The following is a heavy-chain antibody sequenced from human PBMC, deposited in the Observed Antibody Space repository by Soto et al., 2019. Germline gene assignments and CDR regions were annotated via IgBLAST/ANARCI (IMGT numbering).Heavy chain of an antibody. D-gene: IGHD3-10*01. J-gene: IGHJ3*02. V-gene: IGHV1-2*04. Sequence: ASVKVSCKASGYTFTGYYMHWVRQAPGQGLEWMGWINPNSGGTNYAQKFQGWVTMTRDTSISTAYMELSRLRSDDTAVYYCASSITMVRGDDAFDIWGQGTMVTVSS. CDR2: INPNSGGT. CDR3: ASSITMVRGDDAFDI. CDR1: GYTFTGYY.